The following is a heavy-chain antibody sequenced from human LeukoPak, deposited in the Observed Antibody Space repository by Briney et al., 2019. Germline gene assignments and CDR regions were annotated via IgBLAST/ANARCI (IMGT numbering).Heavy chain of an antibody. D-gene: IGHD3-10*01. CDR2: IYYSGST. Sequence: SETLSLTCTVSGGSISSSSYYWGWIRQPPGKGLEWIGSIYYSGSTYYNPSLKSRVTISVDTSKNQFSLKLSSVTAADTTVYYCARQRMVRGVITFDYWGQGTLVTVSS. J-gene: IGHJ4*02. CDR1: GGSISSSSYY. V-gene: IGHV4-39*01. CDR3: ARQRMVRGVITFDY.